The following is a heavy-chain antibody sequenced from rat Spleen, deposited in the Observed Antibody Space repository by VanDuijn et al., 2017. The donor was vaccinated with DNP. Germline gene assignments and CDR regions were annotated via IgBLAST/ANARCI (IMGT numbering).Heavy chain of an antibody. J-gene: IGHJ4*01. V-gene: IGHV5-46*01. Sequence: EVQLVESGGGLVQPGRSMKLACAASGFTFSSFPMAWVRQAPTKGLEWVAAISTGGGNTYYRDSVKGRFTISRDDAKSTLYLQMDSLRSEDTATYYCARGRLYPHYAMDAWGQGTSVTVSS. CDR2: ISTGGGNT. CDR3: ARGRLYPHYAMDA. D-gene: IGHD1-2*01. CDR1: GFTFSSFP.